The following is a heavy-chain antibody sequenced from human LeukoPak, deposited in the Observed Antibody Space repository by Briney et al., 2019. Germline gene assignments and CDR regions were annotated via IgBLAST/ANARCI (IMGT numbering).Heavy chain of an antibody. J-gene: IGHJ4*02. CDR1: KFTFSHYG. Sequence: GGSLRLSCAASKFTFSHYGMHWVRQAPGKGLEWVAVMWNDGSSQYYADSVKGRFTVSRDNSQKTLYLQTNGLRPEDTAVYYCAKDAERGFDYSNSLDKWGQGTLVTVSS. D-gene: IGHD4-11*01. CDR2: MWNDGSSQ. V-gene: IGHV3-33*06. CDR3: AKDAERGFDYSNSLDK.